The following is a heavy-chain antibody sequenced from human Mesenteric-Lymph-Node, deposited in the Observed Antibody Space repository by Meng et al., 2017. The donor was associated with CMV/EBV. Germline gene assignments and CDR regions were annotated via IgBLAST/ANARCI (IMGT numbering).Heavy chain of an antibody. V-gene: IGHV3-74*01. CDR3: ACRGGDFDY. CDR1: GFTFSSYW. Sequence: GESLKISCAASGFTFSSYWMHWVRQAPGKGLVWVSRINSDGSSTSYADSVKGRFTISRDNAKNTLYLQMNSLRAEDTAVYYCACRGGDFDYWGQGTLVTVSS. CDR2: INSDGSST. D-gene: IGHD3-10*01. J-gene: IGHJ4*02.